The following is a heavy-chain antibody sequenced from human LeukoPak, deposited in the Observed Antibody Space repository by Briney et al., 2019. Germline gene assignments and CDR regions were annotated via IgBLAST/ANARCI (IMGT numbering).Heavy chain of an antibody. J-gene: IGHJ6*02. CDR3: AREGSGDGMDV. V-gene: IGHV3-21*01. CDR1: GFTFSSYS. CDR2: ISSSSSYI. Sequence: GGSLRLSCAASGFTFSSYSMNWVRQAPGKGLEWVSSISSSSSYIYYADSVKGGFTISRDNAKNSLYLQMNSLRAEDTAVYYCAREGSGDGMDVWGQGTTVTVSS. D-gene: IGHD6-19*01.